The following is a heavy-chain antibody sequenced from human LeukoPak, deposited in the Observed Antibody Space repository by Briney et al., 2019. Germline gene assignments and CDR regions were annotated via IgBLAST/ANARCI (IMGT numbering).Heavy chain of an antibody. V-gene: IGHV4-39*02. J-gene: IGHJ4*02. Sequence: SETLTLTCTVSGDSISSSSYFWGWIRQPPGKGLEWIGSIYYSGCTYYNPSLKSPVTISVDTSKNQFSLKLSSVTAADTAVYYCARDNGVVVNYWGQGTLVTVSS. CDR3: ARDNGVVVNY. CDR1: GDSISSSSYF. D-gene: IGHD3-22*01. CDR2: IYYSGCT.